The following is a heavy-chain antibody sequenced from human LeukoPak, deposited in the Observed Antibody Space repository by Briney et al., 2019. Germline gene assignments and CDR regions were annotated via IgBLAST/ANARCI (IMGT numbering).Heavy chain of an antibody. V-gene: IGHV1-2*02. Sequence: ASVKVSCKASGYTFTDYYMHWVRQAPGQGLEWMGWINPNSGGTNYAQKFQGRVTMTRDTSISTAYMELSRLRSDDTAVYYCARDLSDSSGSPYNWFDPWGQGTLVTVSS. CDR1: GYTFTDYY. CDR2: INPNSGGT. D-gene: IGHD3-22*01. CDR3: ARDLSDSSGSPYNWFDP. J-gene: IGHJ5*02.